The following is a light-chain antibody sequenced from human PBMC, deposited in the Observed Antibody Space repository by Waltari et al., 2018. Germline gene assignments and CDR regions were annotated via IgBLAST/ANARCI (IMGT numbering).Light chain of an antibody. CDR2: LAS. CDR3: QQDYSTPRT. Sequence: DIVMTQSPDSLAVSLGERATINCKSSQSVLYSSNNKKYLAWYQQKPGQPPKLLIYLASTLESGVPDRFSGSGSGTDFTLTISSLQAEDVAVYYCQQDYSTPRTFGQGTKVEIK. V-gene: IGKV4-1*01. CDR1: QSVLYSSNNKKY. J-gene: IGKJ1*01.